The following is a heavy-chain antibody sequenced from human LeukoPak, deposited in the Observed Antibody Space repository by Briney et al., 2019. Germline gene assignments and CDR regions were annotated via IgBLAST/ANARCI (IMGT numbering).Heavy chain of an antibody. V-gene: IGHV3-53*01. CDR2: IYSGGST. J-gene: IGHJ4*02. CDR3: ARDSGAGGYYFDY. CDR1: GFTVSSNY. Sequence: GGSLRLSCAASGFTVSSNYMSWVRQAPGKGLEWVSVIYSGGSTYYADSVKGRFTISRDNSKNTLYLQMNSLRAEATAVYYCARDSGAGGYYFDYWGQGTLVTVFS. D-gene: IGHD1-26*01.